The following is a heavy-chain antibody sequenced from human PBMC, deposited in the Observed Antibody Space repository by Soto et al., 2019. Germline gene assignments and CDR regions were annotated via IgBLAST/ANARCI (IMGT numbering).Heavy chain of an antibody. Sequence: VASVKVSCKASGGTFSSETITWVRQAPGQGLEWMGGIIPISDTANYAQKFRGRVTITADESTSTVYLELSSLRSEDTAVYYCATLVPAPIKLFPRLGWFDPWGQGTLVTVSS. CDR3: ATLVPAPIKLFPRLGWFDP. CDR2: IIPISDTA. D-gene: IGHD2-2*01. J-gene: IGHJ5*02. V-gene: IGHV1-69*13. CDR1: GGTFSSET.